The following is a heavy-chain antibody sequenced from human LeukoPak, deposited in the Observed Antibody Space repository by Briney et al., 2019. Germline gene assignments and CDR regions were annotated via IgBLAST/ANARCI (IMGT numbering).Heavy chain of an antibody. CDR2: IKQDGSEK. V-gene: IGHV3-7*01. J-gene: IGHJ4*02. CDR1: GFTFSDYY. Sequence: GGSLRLSCAASGFTFSDYYMSWVRQAPGKGLEWVANIKQDGSEKYYVDSVKGRFTISRDNAKNSLYLQMNSLRAEDTAVYYCARDSLFYRDFDYWGQGTLVTVSS. D-gene: IGHD3-16*02. CDR3: ARDSLFYRDFDY.